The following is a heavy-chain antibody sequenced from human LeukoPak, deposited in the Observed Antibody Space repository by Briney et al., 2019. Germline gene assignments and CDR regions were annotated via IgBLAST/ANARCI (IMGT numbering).Heavy chain of an antibody. CDR1: GFIFSNFV. J-gene: IGHJ4*02. V-gene: IGHV3-30-3*01. CDR2: ISSDGRNK. CDR3: AKAGGYKKATDS. D-gene: IGHD5-12*01. Sequence: PGGSLRLSCAASGFIFSNFVMHWVRQTPDKGLEWLAVISSDGRNKYYADFVTGRFTISRDNSKNILYLEMNSLRPEDRAVYYYAKAGGYKKATDSWGQGTQVTVSS.